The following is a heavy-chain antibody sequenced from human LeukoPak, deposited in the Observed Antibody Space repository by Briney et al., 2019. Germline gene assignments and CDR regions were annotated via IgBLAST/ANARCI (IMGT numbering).Heavy chain of an antibody. V-gene: IGHV1-18*01. CDR3: ARDQDVVVPAAIAIRIDY. J-gene: IGHJ4*02. D-gene: IGHD2-2*01. CDR1: GYTFTSYG. CDR2: ISAYNGNT. Sequence: ASVKVSCKASGYTFTSYGISWVRQAPGQGLEWMGWISAYNGNTNYAQKLQVRVTMTTDTSTSTAYMELRSLRSDDTAVYYCARDQDVVVPAAIAIRIDYWGQGTLVTVSS.